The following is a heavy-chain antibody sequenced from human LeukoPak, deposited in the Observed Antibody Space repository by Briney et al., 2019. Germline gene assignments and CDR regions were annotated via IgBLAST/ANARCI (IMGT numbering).Heavy chain of an antibody. V-gene: IGHV3-48*01. Sequence: GGSLRLSCVASGFTFSSYNMNWVRQAPGKGLEWVSYISDSSTTIYYADSVKGRFTISRDNAKNSLYLQMNSLRAEDTAVYYCARDRGGAYDFWSGYYTGYFDYWGQGTLVPVSS. CDR1: GFTFSSYN. D-gene: IGHD3-3*01. CDR3: ARDRGGAYDFWSGYYTGYFDY. J-gene: IGHJ4*02. CDR2: ISDSSTTI.